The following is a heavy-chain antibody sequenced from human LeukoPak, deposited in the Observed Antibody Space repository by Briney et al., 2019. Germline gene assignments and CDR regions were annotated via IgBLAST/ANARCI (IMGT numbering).Heavy chain of an antibody. J-gene: IGHJ6*02. Sequence: GGSLRLSCAASGFTFDDYAMNWVRQAPGKGLEWVSSISSSSSYIYYADSVKGRFTISRDNAKSSLYLQMNSLRAEDTAVYYCARDMGITIFGVVKTHYGMDVWGQGTTVTVSS. D-gene: IGHD3-3*01. V-gene: IGHV3-21*01. CDR3: ARDMGITIFGVVKTHYGMDV. CDR2: ISSSSSYI. CDR1: GFTFDDYA.